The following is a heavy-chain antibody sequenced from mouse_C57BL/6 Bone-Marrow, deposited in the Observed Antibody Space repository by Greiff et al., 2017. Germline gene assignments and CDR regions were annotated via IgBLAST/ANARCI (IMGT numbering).Heavy chain of an antibody. V-gene: IGHV1-81*01. Sequence: VQLQQSGAELARPGASVKLSCKASGYTFTSYGISWVKQRTGQGLEWIGEIYPRSGNTYYNEKFKGKATLTADKSSSTAYMELRSLTSEDSAVYYCAGERVYDSSPYYFDYWGQGTTLTVSS. J-gene: IGHJ2*01. CDR1: GYTFTSYG. CDR3: AGERVYDSSPYYFDY. CDR2: IYPRSGNT. D-gene: IGHD1-1*01.